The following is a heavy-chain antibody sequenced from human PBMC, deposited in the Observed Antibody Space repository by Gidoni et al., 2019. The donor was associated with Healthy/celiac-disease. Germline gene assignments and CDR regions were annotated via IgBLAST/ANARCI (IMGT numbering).Heavy chain of an antibody. D-gene: IGHD1-1*01. CDR3: ASSPYTINWFDP. CDR1: GYSISSGYY. V-gene: IGHV4-38-2*01. CDR2: IYHSGST. J-gene: IGHJ5*02. Sequence: QVQLQESGPGLVKPSETLSLTCAVSGYSISSGYYWGWIRQPQGKGLEWIGSIYHSGSTYYNPSLKSRVTISVDTSKNQFSLKLSSVTAADTAVYYCASSPYTINWFDPWGQGTLVTVSS.